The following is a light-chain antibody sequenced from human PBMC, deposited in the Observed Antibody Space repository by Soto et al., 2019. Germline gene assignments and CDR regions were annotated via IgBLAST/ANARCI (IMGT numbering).Light chain of an antibody. CDR2: GAS. J-gene: IGKJ5*01. CDR1: ETVATN. CDR3: QQYFEWPPRT. Sequence: VMTQSPTTLSVSPGERATLXXWASETVATNLAWYEQKPGQAPRLVXSGASTRAAGISDRFRGSGSGTEFTLTISSLRSEDSAIYYCQQYFEWPPRTFGQGTRLEIK. V-gene: IGKV3-15*01.